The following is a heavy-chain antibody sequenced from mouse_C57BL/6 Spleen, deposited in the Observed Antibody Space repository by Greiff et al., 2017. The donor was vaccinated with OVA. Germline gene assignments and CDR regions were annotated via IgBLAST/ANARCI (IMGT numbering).Heavy chain of an antibody. CDR1: GFTFSDYY. J-gene: IGHJ2*01. CDR3: ARAPYGYYDY. D-gene: IGHD2-3*01. Sequence: EVKLMESEGGLVQPGSSMKLSCTASGFTFSDYYMAWVRQVPEKGLEWVANINYDGSSTYYLDSLKSRFIISRDNAKNILYLQMSSLKSEDTATYYCARAPYGYYDYWGQGTTLTVSS. CDR2: INYDGSST. V-gene: IGHV5-16*01.